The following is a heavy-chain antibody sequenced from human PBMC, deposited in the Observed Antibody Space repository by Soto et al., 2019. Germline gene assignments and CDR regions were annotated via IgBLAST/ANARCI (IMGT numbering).Heavy chain of an antibody. D-gene: IGHD3-10*01. CDR1: GGSVSSGVFS. V-gene: IGHV4-30-2*06. Sequence: QLQLQESGSGLVKPSQTLSLTCAVSGGSVSSGVFSWNWIRQSPGQGLEWIGYVSHSGSPYYTASLRSRVTISLDKSTNQISLNLTSVTPADRAVYFCARSHYYYALDVGGQGTMVTVSS. CDR2: VSHSGSP. J-gene: IGHJ3*01. CDR3: ARSHYYYALDV.